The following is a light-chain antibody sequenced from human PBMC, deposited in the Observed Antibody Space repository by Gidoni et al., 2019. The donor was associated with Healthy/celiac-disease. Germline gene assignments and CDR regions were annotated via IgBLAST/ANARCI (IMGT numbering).Light chain of an antibody. CDR3: QQYGSSTGT. CDR1: QSVSSSY. Sequence: DIVLTQSPATLSSSPGETATLSCRASQSVSSSYFAWYQQKPGQAPRLLIDGASSRATGIPDSFSGSGSGTDFTLTISRLEPEDFAVYYCQQYGSSTGTFGQGTKVEIK. CDR2: GAS. J-gene: IGKJ1*01. V-gene: IGKV3-20*01.